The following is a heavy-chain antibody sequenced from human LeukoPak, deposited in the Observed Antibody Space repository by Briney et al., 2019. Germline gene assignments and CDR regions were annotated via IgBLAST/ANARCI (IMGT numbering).Heavy chain of an antibody. D-gene: IGHD4-23*01. Sequence: ASVKVSCKASGGTFSSYGINWVRQAPGQGLEWMGRIIPIVGIANYAPKFQGRITITADKSTSTAYMELSSLRSEDTAVYYCARIKGQGLRWSYIPDYWGQGTLVTVSS. CDR1: GGTFSSYG. CDR3: ARIKGQGLRWSYIPDY. CDR2: IIPIVGIA. J-gene: IGHJ4*02. V-gene: IGHV1-69*04.